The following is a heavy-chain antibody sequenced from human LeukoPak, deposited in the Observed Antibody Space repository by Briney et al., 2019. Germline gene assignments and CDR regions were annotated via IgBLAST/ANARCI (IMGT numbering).Heavy chain of an antibody. V-gene: IGHV4-38-2*02. D-gene: IGHD3-10*01. CDR3: ARAKLTFFYGSGSYYMDV. J-gene: IGHJ6*03. CDR1: GYSIRSGYY. CDR2: MFHTGRT. Sequence: SETLSLTCSVSGYSIRSGYYWGWIRQPPGKGLEWIGSMFHTGRTYYNSSLNSRVTISVDTSKNQLSLKLSSVTAADTAVYYCARAKLTFFYGSGSYYMDVWGKGTTVTVSS.